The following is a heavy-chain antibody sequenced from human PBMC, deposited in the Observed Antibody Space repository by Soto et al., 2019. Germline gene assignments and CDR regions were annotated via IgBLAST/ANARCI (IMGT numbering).Heavy chain of an antibody. CDR3: TTDGHFDY. CDR2: IKSKTDGETT. Sequence: EVQLVESGGGLVKTGGSLRLSCAASDFAFNGAWMSWVRQAPGKGLEWVGRIKSKTDGETTDYAAPVKGRFTISRDDSRNTLFLQMNSLKTEDTAVYYCTTDGHFDYWGQGTLVTVSS. CDR1: DFAFNGAW. J-gene: IGHJ4*02. V-gene: IGHV3-15*01.